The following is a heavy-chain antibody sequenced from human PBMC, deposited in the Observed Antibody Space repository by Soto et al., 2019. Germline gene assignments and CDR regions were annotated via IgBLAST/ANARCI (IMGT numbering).Heavy chain of an antibody. CDR3: AREGSSGYYYYYGMDV. V-gene: IGHV3-53*01. Sequence: VQLVESGGGLIQPGGSLRLSCAASGFTVSSNYMSWVRQAPGEGLEWVSVIDSGGSTYYADSVKGRFTISRDNSKNTLYLQMNSLRAEDTAVYYCAREGSSGYYYYYGMDVWGQGTTVTVSS. CDR1: GFTVSSNY. CDR2: IDSGGST. D-gene: IGHD6-19*01. J-gene: IGHJ6*02.